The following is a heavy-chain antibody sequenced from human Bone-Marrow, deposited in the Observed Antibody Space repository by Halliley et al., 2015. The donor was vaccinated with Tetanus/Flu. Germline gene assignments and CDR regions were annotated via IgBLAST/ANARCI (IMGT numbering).Heavy chain of an antibody. J-gene: IGHJ4*02. V-gene: IGHV1-18*01. CDR2: ISPFNGNT. CDR3: ARDNLAWKDFDY. Sequence: LGGRGWISPFNGNTNFAQNFQGRVTMTADTSASTAYMELRSLRSDDTAVYYCARDNLAWKDFDYWGQGTLVTVSS. D-gene: IGHD3-3*01.